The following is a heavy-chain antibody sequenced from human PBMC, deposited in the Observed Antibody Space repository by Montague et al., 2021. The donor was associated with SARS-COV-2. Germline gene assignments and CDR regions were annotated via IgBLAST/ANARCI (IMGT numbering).Heavy chain of an antibody. Sequence: SLGLSGAASGFTFSHYAMSWVRQAPGKGLEWVSLLYSGGSSTYYSDSLXGRFTISRDNSKNTLYLQMNSLRAEDTAVYYCAKDPHYDFWSGYYFHYWGQGTLVTVSS. CDR2: LYSGGSST. CDR1: GFTFSHYA. D-gene: IGHD3-3*01. J-gene: IGHJ4*02. CDR3: AKDPHYDFWSGYYFHY. V-gene: IGHV3-23*03.